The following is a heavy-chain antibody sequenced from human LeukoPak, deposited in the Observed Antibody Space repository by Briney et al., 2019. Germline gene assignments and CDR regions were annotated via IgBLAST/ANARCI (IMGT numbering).Heavy chain of an antibody. CDR2: ISGSGGST. V-gene: IGHV3-23*01. CDR1: GFTFSSYA. J-gene: IGHJ4*02. D-gene: IGHD3-22*01. CDR3: AAHLGQDSKTFDY. Sequence: PGGSLRLSCAASGFTFSSYAMSWVRQAPGKGLEWVSAISGSGGSTYYADSVKGRFTISRDNSKNTLYLQMNSLRAEDTAVYYCAAHLGQDSKTFDYWGQGTLVTVSS.